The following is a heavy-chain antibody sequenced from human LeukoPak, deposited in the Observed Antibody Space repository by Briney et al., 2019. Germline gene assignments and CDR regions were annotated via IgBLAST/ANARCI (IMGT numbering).Heavy chain of an antibody. CDR2: IYPGGSDT. V-gene: IGHV5-51*01. D-gene: IGHD3-22*01. CDR3: ARYEQSPDSSGYYPFDY. J-gene: IGHJ4*02. Sequence: GESLKISCKGSGYSFTSYWIGWVRQMPGKGLEWMGIIYPGGSDTRYSPSFQGQVTISADKSISTAYLQWSSLKASDTAMYYCARYEQSPDSSGYYPFDYWGQGTLVTVSS. CDR1: GYSFTSYW.